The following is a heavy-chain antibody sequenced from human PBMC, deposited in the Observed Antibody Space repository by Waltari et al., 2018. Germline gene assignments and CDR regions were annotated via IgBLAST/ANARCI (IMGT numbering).Heavy chain of an antibody. J-gene: IGHJ3*02. Sequence: QVQLQQWGAGLLKPSETLSLTCAVYGGSFSGYYWSWIRQPPGKGLEWIGEINHSGSTNYNPSLKSRVTISVDTSKNQFSLKLSSVTAADTAVYYCARGRVGLPRKPDAFDIWGQGTMVTVSS. CDR1: GGSFSGYY. V-gene: IGHV4-34*01. CDR3: ARGRVGLPRKPDAFDI. D-gene: IGHD1-26*01. CDR2: INHSGST.